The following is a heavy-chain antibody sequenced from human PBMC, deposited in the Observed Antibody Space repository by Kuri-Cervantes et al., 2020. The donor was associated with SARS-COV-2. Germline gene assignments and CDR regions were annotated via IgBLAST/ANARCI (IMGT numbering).Heavy chain of an antibody. CDR3: ASGGSSGYFNY. Sequence: GSLRLSCDVSGDSISSTYWSWIRQPPGRGLEWIGRIYTSGSTNYNPSLKSRVTISVDTSKNQFSLKLSSVTAADTAVYYCASGGSSGYFNYWGQGTLVTVSS. J-gene: IGHJ4*02. CDR2: IYTSGST. CDR1: GDSISSTY. V-gene: IGHV4-4*08. D-gene: IGHD3-22*01.